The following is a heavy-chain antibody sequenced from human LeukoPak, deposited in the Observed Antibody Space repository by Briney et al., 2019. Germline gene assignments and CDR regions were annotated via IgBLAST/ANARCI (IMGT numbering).Heavy chain of an antibody. CDR3: ASLWFGEFHAFDI. D-gene: IGHD3-10*01. CDR2: INPNSGGT. V-gene: IGHV1-2*02. CDR1: GYTFTSYY. J-gene: IGHJ3*02. Sequence: ASVKVSCKASGYTFTSYYMHWVRQAPGQGLEWMGWINPNSGGTNYAQKFQGRVTMTRDTSISTAYMELSRLRSDDTAVYYCASLWFGEFHAFDIWGQGTMVTVSS.